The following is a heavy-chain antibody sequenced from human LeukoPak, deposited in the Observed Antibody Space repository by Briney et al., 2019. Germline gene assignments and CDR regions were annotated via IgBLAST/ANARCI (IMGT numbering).Heavy chain of an antibody. V-gene: IGHV3-23*01. CDR1: GFTFSSNA. Sequence: QPGGSLRLSCAASGFTFSSNAMNWVRQAPGKGLEWVSVISGCGDSTYYTDSVKGRFTISRDNSKNTLFLQMNSLRPEDTALYYCAKAVGGTFDYWGQGTLVTVSS. J-gene: IGHJ4*02. D-gene: IGHD1-26*01. CDR3: AKAVGGTFDY. CDR2: ISGCGDST.